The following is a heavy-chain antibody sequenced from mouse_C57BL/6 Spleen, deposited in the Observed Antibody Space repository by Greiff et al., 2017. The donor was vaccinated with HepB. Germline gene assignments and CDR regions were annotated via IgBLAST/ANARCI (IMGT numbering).Heavy chain of an antibody. CDR2: ISYDGSN. V-gene: IGHV3-6*01. Sequence: DVQLQESGPGLVKPSQSLSLTCSVTGYSITSGYYWNWIRQFPGNKLEWMGYISYDGSNNYNPSLKNRISITRDTSKNQFFLKLNSVTTEDTATYYCARTDGYYYAMDYWGQGTSVTVSS. D-gene: IGHD2-3*01. CDR1: GYSITSGYY. J-gene: IGHJ4*01. CDR3: ARTDGYYYAMDY.